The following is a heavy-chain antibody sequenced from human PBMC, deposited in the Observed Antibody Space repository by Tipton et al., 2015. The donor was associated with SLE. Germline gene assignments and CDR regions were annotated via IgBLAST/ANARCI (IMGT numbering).Heavy chain of an antibody. D-gene: IGHD6-13*01. J-gene: IGHJ3*02. CDR1: GGSISSSFYY. CDR3: ARGQLVNAFDI. V-gene: IGHV4-39*07. CDR2: IYYTGST. Sequence: TLSLTCTVSGGSISSSFYYWGWIRQPPGKGLEWIGSIYYTGSTYYNPSLRSRVTISVDTSKNQFSLKLSSVTAADTAVYYCARGQLVNAFDIWGQGTMVTVSS.